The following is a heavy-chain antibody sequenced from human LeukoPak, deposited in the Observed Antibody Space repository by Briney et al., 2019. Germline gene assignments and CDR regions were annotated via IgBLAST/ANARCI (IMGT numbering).Heavy chain of an antibody. J-gene: IGHJ4*02. Sequence: GGTLRLSCTASGFTFSGYGMSWVRQAPGKGLKWVSAISGSGGSTYYADSVKGRITISRDNSKNTLYLQMNSLRAEDTAVYYCAKGVGYCSGGGCQQFDYWGQGTLVTVPS. CDR3: AKGVGYCSGGGCQQFDY. D-gene: IGHD2-15*01. CDR1: GFTFSGYG. V-gene: IGHV3-23*01. CDR2: ISGSGGST.